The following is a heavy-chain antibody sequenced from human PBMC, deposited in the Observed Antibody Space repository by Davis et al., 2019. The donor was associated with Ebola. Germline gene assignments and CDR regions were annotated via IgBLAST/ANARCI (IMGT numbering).Heavy chain of an antibody. CDR1: GLTFSSYG. D-gene: IGHD5-24*01. CDR2: IWYDGSNK. J-gene: IGHJ4*02. V-gene: IGHV3-33*01. Sequence: GESLKISCAASGLTFSSYGMHWVRQAPGKGLEWVAVIWYDGSNKYYADSVKGRFTISRDNSKNTLYLQMNSLRAEDTAVYYCARGRWLQSYYFDYWGQGTLVTVSS. CDR3: ARGRWLQSYYFDY.